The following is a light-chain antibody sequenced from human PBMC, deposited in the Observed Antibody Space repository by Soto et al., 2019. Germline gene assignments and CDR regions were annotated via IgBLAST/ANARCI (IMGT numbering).Light chain of an antibody. CDR2: AAS. Sequence: DIQMTQSPSSLSASVGDRVTITCRASQSISSYLNWYQQKPGKPPKLLIYAASSLQSGVPSRFSGSGSGTDFTLPISSLQPEDFATYYCQQSYSTPPTFGQGTRLEIK. J-gene: IGKJ5*01. CDR3: QQSYSTPPT. CDR1: QSISSY. V-gene: IGKV1-39*01.